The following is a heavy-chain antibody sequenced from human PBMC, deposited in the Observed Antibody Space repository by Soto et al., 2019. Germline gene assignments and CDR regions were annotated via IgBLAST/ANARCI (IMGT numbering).Heavy chain of an antibody. V-gene: IGHV1-2*02. J-gene: IGHJ6*02. D-gene: IGHD1-26*01. CDR2: INPNSGDT. CDR3: AKGGAIVAAGTRVYLYNAVDV. Sequence: ASVKISCKASGYTFTGYYVHWVRQAPGQGLEWMGWINPNSGDTYLAQRFQGRVTMSRDTSIGTAYMELRGLTSDDTAEYYCAKGGAIVAAGTRVYLYNAVDVWGQGTTVTVSS. CDR1: GYTFTGYY.